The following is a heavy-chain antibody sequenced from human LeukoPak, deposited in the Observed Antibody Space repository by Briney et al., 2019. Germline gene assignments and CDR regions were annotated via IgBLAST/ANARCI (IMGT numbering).Heavy chain of an antibody. CDR2: ISGSGGTT. D-gene: IGHD6-19*01. CDR3: ARDGFGAIAVAGTRDAFDI. J-gene: IGHJ3*02. V-gene: IGHV3-23*01. Sequence: GGSLRLSCAASGFTFRSDAMSWVRQAPGKGLEWVSGISGSGGTTYYADSVKGRFTISRDNSKNTLYLQMNSLRAEDTAVYYCARDGFGAIAVAGTRDAFDIWGQGTMVTVSS. CDR1: GFTFRSDA.